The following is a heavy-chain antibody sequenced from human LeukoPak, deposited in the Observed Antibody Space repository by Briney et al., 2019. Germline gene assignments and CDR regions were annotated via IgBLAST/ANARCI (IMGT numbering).Heavy chain of an antibody. J-gene: IGHJ6*02. CDR3: AGDPTGYCSSTSCHRDYGMDV. CDR1: GFTFSSYW. V-gene: IGHV3-7*01. D-gene: IGHD2-2*02. Sequence: GGSLRLSCAASGFTFSSYWMSWVRQAPGKGLEWVANIKQDGSEKYYVDSVKGRFTISRDNAKNSLYLQMNSLRAEDTAVYYCAGDPTGYCSSTSCHRDYGMDVWGQGTTVTVSS. CDR2: IKQDGSEK.